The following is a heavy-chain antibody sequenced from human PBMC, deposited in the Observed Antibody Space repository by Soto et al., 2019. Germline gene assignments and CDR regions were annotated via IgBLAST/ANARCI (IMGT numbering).Heavy chain of an antibody. CDR2: IYYSGST. D-gene: IGHD3-22*01. CDR1: GGSISSGGYY. J-gene: IGHJ3*02. CDR3: ARTPITMIRQDAFDI. Sequence: QVQLQESGPGLVKPSQTLSLTCTVSGGSISSGGYYWSWIRQHPGKGLEWIGYIYYSGSTYYNPSFKSRVTISVDTSKNQFSLKLSSVTAADTAVYYCARTPITMIRQDAFDIWGQGTMVTVSS. V-gene: IGHV4-31*03.